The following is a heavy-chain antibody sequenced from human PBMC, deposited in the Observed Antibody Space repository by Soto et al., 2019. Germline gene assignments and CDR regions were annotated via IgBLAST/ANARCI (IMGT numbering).Heavy chain of an antibody. D-gene: IGHD2-2*01. CDR3: ARERRYCSSTSCYADWFDP. CDR1: GGSISSGGYS. CDR2: IYHSGST. J-gene: IGHJ5*02. Sequence: QLQLQESGSGLVKPSQTLSLTCAVSGGSISSGGYSWSWIRQPPGKGLEWIGYIYHSGSTYYNPSLKSRVTISVDRSKNQFSLKLSSVTAADTAVYYCARERRYCSSTSCYADWFDPWGRGTLVTVSS. V-gene: IGHV4-30-2*01.